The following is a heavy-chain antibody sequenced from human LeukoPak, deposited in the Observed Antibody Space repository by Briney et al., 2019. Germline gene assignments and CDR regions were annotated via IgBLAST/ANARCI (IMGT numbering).Heavy chain of an antibody. D-gene: IGHD1-26*01. CDR1: GGSISSSSYY. CDR3: ARFNSGSYQHYFDY. Sequence: SETLSLTCTVSGGSISSSSYYWGWIRQPPGKGLKWIGSIYYSGSTYYNPSLKSRVTISVDTSKNQFSLKLSSVTAADTAVYYCARFNSGSYQHYFDYWGQGTLVTVSS. V-gene: IGHV4-39*07. J-gene: IGHJ4*02. CDR2: IYYSGST.